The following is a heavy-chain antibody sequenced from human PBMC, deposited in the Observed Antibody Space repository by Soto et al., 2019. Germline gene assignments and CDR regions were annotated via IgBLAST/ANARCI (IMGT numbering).Heavy chain of an antibody. CDR1: GGSVSSDSYY. CDR3: ARSPDSGDYVDY. V-gene: IGHV4-61*01. D-gene: IGHD4-17*01. J-gene: IGHJ4*02. CDR2: IYFSGTT. Sequence: QVQLQESGPRLVQPSDTLSLTCSVSGGSVSSDSYYWSWIRQPPGAGLEWIGYIYFSGTTNYNPSLESRVTILVDSSKNQVSLKLSSVTAADTDVYYCARSPDSGDYVDYWGQGTLVAVSS.